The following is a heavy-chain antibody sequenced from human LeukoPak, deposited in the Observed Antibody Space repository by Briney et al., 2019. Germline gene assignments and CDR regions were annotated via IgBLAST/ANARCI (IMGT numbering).Heavy chain of an antibody. Sequence: GGSLRLSCAASGFTFSSYWMHWVRQAPGKGLVWVSRINSDGSSTSYADSVKGRFTISRDNAKNTLYLQMNSLRAEDTAVYYCARRPDYYYYYMDVWGKGTTVTVSS. V-gene: IGHV3-74*01. CDR1: GFTFSSYW. J-gene: IGHJ6*03. CDR2: INSDGSST. CDR3: ARRPDYYYYYMDV.